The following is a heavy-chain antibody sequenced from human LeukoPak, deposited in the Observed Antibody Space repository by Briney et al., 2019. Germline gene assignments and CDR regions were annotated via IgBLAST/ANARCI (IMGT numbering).Heavy chain of an antibody. J-gene: IGHJ4*02. CDR3: VRGPYCSGGSCYGHFDH. D-gene: IGHD2-15*01. CDR1: GFTVSSNY. CDR2: IYSGGST. V-gene: IGHV3-53*01. Sequence: GGSLRLSCAASGFTVSSNYMSWVRQAPGKGLEWVSVIYSGGSTYYADSVKGRFTISRENAKNSLYLQMNSLRVGDTAVYYCVRGPYCSGGSCYGHFDHWGQGTLVTASS.